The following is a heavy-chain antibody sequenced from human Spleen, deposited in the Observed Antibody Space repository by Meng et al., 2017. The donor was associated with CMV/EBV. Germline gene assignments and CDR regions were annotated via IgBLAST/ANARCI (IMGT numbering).Heavy chain of an antibody. CDR3: ARWPLWFGEFSPRESLADV. CDR1: GFTFSNYA. V-gene: IGHV3-21*01. Sequence: GGSLRLSCAASGFTFSNYAMNWVRQAPGKGLEWVSSMSSSSSYINYADSVKGRFTISRDNAKKSLHLQMNSLRAEDTAVYYCARWPLWFGEFSPRESLADVWGQGTTVTVSS. CDR2: MSSSSSYI. J-gene: IGHJ6*02. D-gene: IGHD3-10*01.